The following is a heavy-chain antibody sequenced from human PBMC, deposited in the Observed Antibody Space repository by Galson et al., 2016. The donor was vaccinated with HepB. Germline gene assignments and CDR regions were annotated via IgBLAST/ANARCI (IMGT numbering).Heavy chain of an antibody. Sequence: SLTCTVSGGSINNYYWSWIRQPPGKGLEWMGYIYYSGSTNYNPSLKRRVPMSEGTSTNQFSLKLSSVTAADTDVYYCARFLSYCGGVSCSYDDDDYWGQGTLVTVSS. V-gene: IGHV4-59*01. D-gene: IGHD2-15*01. CDR2: IYYSGST. J-gene: IGHJ4*02. CDR3: ARFLSYCGGVSCSYDDDDY. CDR1: GGSINNYY.